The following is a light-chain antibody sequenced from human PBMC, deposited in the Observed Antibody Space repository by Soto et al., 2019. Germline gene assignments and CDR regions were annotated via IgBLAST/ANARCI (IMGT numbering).Light chain of an antibody. Sequence: DTQMTQSPSSLSASVGDRVTITCRASQSISSYLNWYQQKPGKAPKLLIYAASSLQSGVPSRFSGSGFGTDFTLTISSLQPEDVATYYCQHLNGRFTFGPGTKVDIK. CDR2: AAS. J-gene: IGKJ3*01. CDR1: QSISSY. CDR3: QHLNGRFT. V-gene: IGKV1-39*01.